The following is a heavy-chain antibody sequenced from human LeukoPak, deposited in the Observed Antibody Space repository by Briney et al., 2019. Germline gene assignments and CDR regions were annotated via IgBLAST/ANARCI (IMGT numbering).Heavy chain of an antibody. CDR3: TKEFCGSRAACAGGSYYDF. CDR2: IGVTGDT. J-gene: IGHJ2*01. CDR1: GFTFSKDD. V-gene: IGHV3-13*01. D-gene: IGHD2-15*01. Sequence: GGSLRLPCVASGFTFSKDDFHWLGQAPGTGLEWPAAIGVTGDTYYADSVKGRFTISREDAANSLYLQMRSLGAGDTALYYCTKEFCGSRAACAGGSYYDFWGRGALVTVSS.